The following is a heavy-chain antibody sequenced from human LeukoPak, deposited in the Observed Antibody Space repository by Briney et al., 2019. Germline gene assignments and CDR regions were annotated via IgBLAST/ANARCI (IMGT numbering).Heavy chain of an antibody. CDR1: GFTFTDSA. CDR2: ISTGGGDT. Sequence: GGSLRLSCAASGFTFTDSAMTWVHQAPGKGLEWVSAISTGGGDTIYTDSVKDRFTISRGNSKNTLYLRMDSLRAEDTAIYYWTKGGSYAPLDYWGQGTLVTVFS. J-gene: IGHJ4*02. D-gene: IGHD1-26*01. V-gene: IGHV3-23*01. CDR3: TKGGSYAPLDY.